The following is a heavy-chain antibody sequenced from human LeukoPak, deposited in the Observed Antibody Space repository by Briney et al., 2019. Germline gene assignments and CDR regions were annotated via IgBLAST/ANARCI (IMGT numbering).Heavy chain of an antibody. J-gene: IGHJ6*02. CDR3: ARGVRYYDSSGPTLYYYYGMDV. Sequence: GGSLRLSCAASGFTFSSYGMHWVHQAPGKGLEWVAVIWYDGSNKYYADSVKGRFTISRDNSKNTLYPQMNSLRAEDTAVYYCARGVRYYDSSGPTLYYYYGMDVWGQGTTVTVSS. D-gene: IGHD3-22*01. V-gene: IGHV3-33*01. CDR1: GFTFSSYG. CDR2: IWYDGSNK.